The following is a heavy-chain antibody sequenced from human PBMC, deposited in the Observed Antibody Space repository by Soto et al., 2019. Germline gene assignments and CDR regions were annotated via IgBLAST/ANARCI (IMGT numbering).Heavy chain of an antibody. J-gene: IGHJ4*02. V-gene: IGHV3-72*01. CDR2: TRNKANSYSP. CDR3: ARDTGGSYDY. D-gene: IGHD1-26*01. Sequence: LASAACRFSFRNSYIDGVCQVPGKGLEWVGRTRNKANSYSPEYAASVRGRFSISRDESKDSMYLQMYSLKIEDTAVYYCARDTGGSYDYWGQGALDTGSS. CDR1: RFSFRNSY.